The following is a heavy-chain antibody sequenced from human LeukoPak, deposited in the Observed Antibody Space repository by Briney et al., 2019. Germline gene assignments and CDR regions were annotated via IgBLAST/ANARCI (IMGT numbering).Heavy chain of an antibody. Sequence: GGSLRFSCAASGFMFDDYAMHWVRQAPGKGLEWVSGISWNSGSIGYADSVKGRFTISRDNAKNSLYLQMNSLRAEDTALYYCAKDIYYDSSGGIDYWGQGTLVTVSS. CDR3: AKDIYYDSSGGIDY. D-gene: IGHD3-22*01. CDR2: ISWNSGSI. CDR1: GFMFDDYA. V-gene: IGHV3-9*01. J-gene: IGHJ4*02.